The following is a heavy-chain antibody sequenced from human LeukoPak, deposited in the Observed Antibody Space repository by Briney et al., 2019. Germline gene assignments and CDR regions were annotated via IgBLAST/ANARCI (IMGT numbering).Heavy chain of an antibody. Sequence: SETLSLTCTVSGVSISPYYWSWIRQPPGKGLEWIGYIYYSGSTNYSPSLKSRVTISLDTSRNQFSLKLSSVTAADTAVYYCARSTWLLDIWGQGTLVTVSS. V-gene: IGHV4-59*01. CDR2: IYYSGST. D-gene: IGHD5-12*01. CDR1: GVSISPYY. J-gene: IGHJ4*02. CDR3: ARSTWLLDI.